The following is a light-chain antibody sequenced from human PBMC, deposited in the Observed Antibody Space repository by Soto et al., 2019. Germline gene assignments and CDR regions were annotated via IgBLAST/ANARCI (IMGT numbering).Light chain of an antibody. J-gene: IGKJ1*01. Sequence: AIQLTQSPSSLSASVGDRVTITCRASQGIRSALGWYQQKPGKVPKLLIYAASTLQSGVPSRFSGSGSGTDFTLTISSLQPEDFATYYCLLDFSYVCAFGQGTKVDTK. CDR2: AAS. CDR1: QGIRSA. CDR3: LLDFSYVCA. V-gene: IGKV1-6*01.